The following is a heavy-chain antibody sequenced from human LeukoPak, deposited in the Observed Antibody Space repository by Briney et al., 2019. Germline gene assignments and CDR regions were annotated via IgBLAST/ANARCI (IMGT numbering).Heavy chain of an antibody. D-gene: IGHD3-9*01. CDR2: IVVGSGNT. J-gene: IGHJ6*02. Sequence: GASVKVSCKASGFTFTSSAMQWVRQARGQRLEWIGWIVVGSGNTNYAQKFQERVTITRDMSTSTAYMELSSLRSEGTAVYYCAAEVGILTGYYHYGMDVWGQGTTVTVSS. CDR3: AAEVGILTGYYHYGMDV. CDR1: GFTFTSSA. V-gene: IGHV1-58*02.